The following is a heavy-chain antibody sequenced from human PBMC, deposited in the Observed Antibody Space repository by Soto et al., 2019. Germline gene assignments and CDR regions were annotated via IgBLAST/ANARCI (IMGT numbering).Heavy chain of an antibody. CDR3: AKGSGGSRPYYFDY. CDR1: GFTFSSYG. J-gene: IGHJ4*02. Sequence: GGSLRLSCAASGFTFSSYGMHWVRQAPGKGLEWVSAISHSGGSTFYADSVKGRFTISRDNSKNTLYLQMHSLGAEDTAVYYCAKGSGGSRPYYFDYWGQGALVTVSS. D-gene: IGHD2-15*01. CDR2: ISHSGGST. V-gene: IGHV3-23*01.